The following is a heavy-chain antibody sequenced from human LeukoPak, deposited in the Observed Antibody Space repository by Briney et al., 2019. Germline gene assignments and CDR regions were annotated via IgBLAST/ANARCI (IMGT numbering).Heavy chain of an antibody. D-gene: IGHD3-9*01. V-gene: IGHV1-2*04. CDR2: INPNSGGT. CDR1: GYTFTGYY. J-gene: IGHJ5*02. Sequence: GASVKVSCKASGYTFTGYYMHWVRQAPGQGLEWMGWINPNSGGTNYAQKFQGWVTMTRDTSISTAYMELSRLRSDDTAVYYCARAPRPYYDILTGYYRGNNWFDPWGQATLVTVSS. CDR3: ARAPRPYYDILTGYYRGNNWFDP.